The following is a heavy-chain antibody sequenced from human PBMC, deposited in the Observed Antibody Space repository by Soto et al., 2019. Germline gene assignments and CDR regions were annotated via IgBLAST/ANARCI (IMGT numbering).Heavy chain of an antibody. J-gene: IGHJ3*02. D-gene: IGHD1-1*01. CDR3: ATVLPDNGYAFDI. CDR1: GYTFTSYG. Sequence: GASVKVSCKAAGYTFTSYGINWVRQAPGQGLEWMGWISPYNGKTNYAQKLQGRVTMTEDTSTDTAYMELSSLRSEDTAVYYCATVLPDNGYAFDIWGQGTMVTVSS. V-gene: IGHV1-18*01. CDR2: ISPYNGKT.